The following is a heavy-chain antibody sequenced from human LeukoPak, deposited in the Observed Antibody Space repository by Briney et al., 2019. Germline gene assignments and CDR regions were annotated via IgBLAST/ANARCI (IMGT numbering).Heavy chain of an antibody. Sequence: GESLKISCKGSGYSFTSYWIGWVRQMPGKGLEWMGIIYPGDSDTRYSPSFQGQVTISADKSISPAYLQWSSLKASDTAMYYCASRRAVAGSPFDYWGQGTLVTVSS. J-gene: IGHJ4*02. D-gene: IGHD6-19*01. CDR2: IYPGDSDT. V-gene: IGHV5-51*03. CDR1: GYSFTSYW. CDR3: ASRRAVAGSPFDY.